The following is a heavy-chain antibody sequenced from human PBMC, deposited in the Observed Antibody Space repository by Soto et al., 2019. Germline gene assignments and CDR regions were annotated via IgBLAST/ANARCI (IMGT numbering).Heavy chain of an antibody. CDR2: GSGSGGYT. D-gene: IGHD1-1*01. Sequence: EVQLLESGGGLVQPGGSLRLSCAASGFAFNSYAMGWVRQAPGKGLEYGSAGSGSGGYTYYADSVRGRFTISRDTSKNTLYRQVNSLRAEDTAIYFCAKGPSSDWIYFDYWGQGTLVNVSS. J-gene: IGHJ4*02. CDR1: GFAFNSYA. V-gene: IGHV3-23*01. CDR3: AKGPSSDWIYFDY.